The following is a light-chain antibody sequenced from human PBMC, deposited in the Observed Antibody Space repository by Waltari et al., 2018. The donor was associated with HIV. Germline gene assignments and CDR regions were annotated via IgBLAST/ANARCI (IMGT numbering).Light chain of an antibody. CDR1: KLDDKY. CDR3: QAWDSTTLI. J-gene: IGLJ2*01. Sequence: YDLTQAPSVSVSPGQTASITCSGEKLDDKYIYWYQQKPGQSPVVVIYQDNKRPSGISERFSGSNSGNTATLTISGTQSMDEADYYCQAWDSTTLIFGGGTKLTVL. V-gene: IGLV3-1*01. CDR2: QDN.